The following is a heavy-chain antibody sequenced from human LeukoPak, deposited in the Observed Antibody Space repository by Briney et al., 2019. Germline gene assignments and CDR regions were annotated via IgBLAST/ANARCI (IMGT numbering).Heavy chain of an antibody. CDR2: ISSSSSYT. CDR1: GFTFSDYY. D-gene: IGHD1-26*01. V-gene: IGHV3-11*06. J-gene: IGHJ4*02. Sequence: WGSLRLSCAASGFTFSDYYMSWIRQAPGKGLEWVSYISSSSSYTNYADSVKGRFTISRDNAKNSLYLQMNSLRAEDTAVYYCARPNGGSYHFDYWGQGTLVTVSS. CDR3: ARPNGGSYHFDY.